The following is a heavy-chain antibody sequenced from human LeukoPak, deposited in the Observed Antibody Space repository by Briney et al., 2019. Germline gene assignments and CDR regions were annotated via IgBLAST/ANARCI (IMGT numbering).Heavy chain of an antibody. V-gene: IGHV1-8*01. J-gene: IGHJ4*02. CDR2: LNPNSGNT. CDR1: GYTFTTSD. D-gene: IGHD1-26*01. Sequence: GSSVTVSCKASGYTFTTSDINWVRQATAQGLEWMGWLNPNSGNTAYAQKFQGRVIMTRNTSKSTAYMELSSLRSEDTAVYYCARSGSYPRRFDYWGQGTLVTVSS. CDR3: ARSGSYPRRFDY.